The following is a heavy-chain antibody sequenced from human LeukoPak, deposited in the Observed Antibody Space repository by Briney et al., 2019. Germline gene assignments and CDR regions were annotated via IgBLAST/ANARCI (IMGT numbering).Heavy chain of an antibody. Sequence: ASVKVSCKTSGYTFTNYGINWVRQAPGQGLEWMGWINPNSGGTNYAQKFQGRVTMTRDTSISTAYMELSRLRSDDTAVYYCARTRDSSGYYYGHFDYWGQGTLVTVSS. J-gene: IGHJ4*02. V-gene: IGHV1-2*02. D-gene: IGHD3-22*01. CDR1: GYTFTNYG. CDR3: ARTRDSSGYYYGHFDY. CDR2: INPNSGGT.